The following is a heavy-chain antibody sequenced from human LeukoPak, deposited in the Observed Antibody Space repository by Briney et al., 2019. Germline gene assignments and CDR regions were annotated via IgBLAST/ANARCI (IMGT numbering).Heavy chain of an antibody. CDR2: TYYRSKWYN. Sequence: SQTLSLTCAISGDSVSSNSAAWNWIRQSPSRGLEWLGRTYYRSKWYNDYAVSVKSRITINPDTSKNQFSLQLNSVTPEDTAVYYCARDLRAPEVGHYYYYMDVWGKGTTVTISS. J-gene: IGHJ6*03. D-gene: IGHD1-26*01. CDR1: GDSVSSNSAA. CDR3: ARDLRAPEVGHYYYYMDV. V-gene: IGHV6-1*01.